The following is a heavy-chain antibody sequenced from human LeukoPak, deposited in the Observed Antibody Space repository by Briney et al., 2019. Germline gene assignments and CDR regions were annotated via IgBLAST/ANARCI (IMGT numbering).Heavy chain of an antibody. J-gene: IGHJ5*02. D-gene: IGHD5-18*01. CDR1: GGSISSSSYY. CDR3: ARGFKGGYSYGWYWFDP. V-gene: IGHV4-39*07. CDR2: IYYSGST. Sequence: SETLSLTCTVSGGSISSSSYYWGWIRQPPGKGLEWIGSIYYSGSTYYNPSLKSRVTISVDTSKNQFSLKVNSVTAADTAVYYCARGFKGGYSYGWYWFDPWGQGTLVTVSS.